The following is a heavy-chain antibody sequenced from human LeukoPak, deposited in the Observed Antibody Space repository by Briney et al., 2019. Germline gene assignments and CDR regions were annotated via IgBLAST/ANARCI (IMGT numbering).Heavy chain of an antibody. CDR1: GYSFGGYW. V-gene: IGHV5-51*01. D-gene: IGHD7-27*01. CDR3: ARTQGVYWGDAFDL. CDR2: IYPADSDI. Sequence: GESLKISCKASGYSFGGYWIGWVRQMPGKGLEWMGIIYPADSDIRYSPSFQGQVTVSADKSISTAYLQWSSLKASDTAMYYCARTQGVYWGDAFDLWGQGTLVTVSS. J-gene: IGHJ3*01.